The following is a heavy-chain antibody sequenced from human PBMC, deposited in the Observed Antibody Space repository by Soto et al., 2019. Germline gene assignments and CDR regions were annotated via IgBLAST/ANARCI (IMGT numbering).Heavy chain of an antibody. D-gene: IGHD3-9*01. J-gene: IGHJ4*02. CDR2: ISAYNGNT. CDR3: ASTPYDILTGYYPSFDY. V-gene: IGHV1-18*01. CDR1: GYTFTSYG. Sequence: QVQLVQSGAEVKKPGASVKVSCKASGYTFTSYGISWVRQAPGQGLEWMGWISAYNGNTNYAQKLQGRVTMTTDTSMSTAYMELRSLRSDDTAVYYCASTPYDILTGYYPSFDYWGQGTLVTVSS.